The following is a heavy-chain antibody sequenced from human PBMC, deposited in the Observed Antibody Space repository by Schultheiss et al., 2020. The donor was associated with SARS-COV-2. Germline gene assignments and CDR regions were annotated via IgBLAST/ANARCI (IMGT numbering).Heavy chain of an antibody. CDR1: GFTFSDYY. V-gene: IGHV3-11*01. CDR3: ARQDSSGSPGFDY. CDR2: ISSSGSTI. D-gene: IGHD6-19*01. J-gene: IGHJ4*02. Sequence: GESLKISCAASGFTFSDYYMSWIRQAPGKGLEWVSYISSSGSTIYYADSVKGRFTISRDNAKNSLYLQMNSLRAEDTAVYYCARQDSSGSPGFDYWGQGTLVTVSS.